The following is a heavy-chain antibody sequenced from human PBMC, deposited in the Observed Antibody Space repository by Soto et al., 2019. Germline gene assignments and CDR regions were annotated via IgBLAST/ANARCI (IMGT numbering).Heavy chain of an antibody. CDR1: GFTFSDHY. CDR2: IKNKANSYTT. D-gene: IGHD6-19*01. CDR3: TRVRLGSSRSSDY. J-gene: IGHJ4*02. V-gene: IGHV3-72*01. Sequence: EVQLVESGGGLVQPEGSLRLSCAASGFTFSDHYMDWLRQDPGKGLEWFGRIKNKANSYTTEYAAALKGRFIISRDDSKNSVFLQMKRLKTDDAAVYYWTRVRLGSSRSSDYWGPGILVTVSS.